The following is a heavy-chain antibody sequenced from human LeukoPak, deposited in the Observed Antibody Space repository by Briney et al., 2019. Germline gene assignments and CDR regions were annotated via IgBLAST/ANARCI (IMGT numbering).Heavy chain of an antibody. CDR2: IYYSGSA. Sequence: SETLSLTCSVSGGSISSFYWSWIRQPPGKGLEWIGSIYYSGSANYNPALKSRVIISVDTSKNQFSLKLTSVTAADTAVYYCARGLLMAVAGRGEFHYWGQGTLVTVSS. J-gene: IGHJ4*02. CDR3: ARGLLMAVAGRGEFHY. D-gene: IGHD6-13*01. CDR1: GGSISSFY. V-gene: IGHV4-59*08.